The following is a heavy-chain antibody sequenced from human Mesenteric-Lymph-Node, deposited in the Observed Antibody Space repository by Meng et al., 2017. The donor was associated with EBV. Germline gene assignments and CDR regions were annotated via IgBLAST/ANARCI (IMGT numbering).Heavy chain of an antibody. D-gene: IGHD4-17*01. J-gene: IGHJ4*02. CDR1: GGSVSSGTYY. Sequence: QLQLQESGPGLVKPSEHLSLTCTVSGGSVSSGTYYWSWIRQPPGKGLEWIGYIYYSGSTNYNPSLKSRVTISVDTSKNQFSLKLSSVTAADTAVYYCATGLYGDYALANWGQGTLVTVSS. CDR3: ATGLYGDYALAN. CDR2: IYYSGST. V-gene: IGHV4-61*01.